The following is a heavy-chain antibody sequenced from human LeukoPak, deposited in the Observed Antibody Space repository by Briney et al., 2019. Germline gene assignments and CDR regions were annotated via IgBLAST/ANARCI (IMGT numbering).Heavy chain of an antibody. CDR1: GGSISSSNW. Sequence: SETLSLTCAASGGSISSSNWWSWVRQPPGKGLEWIGEIYHSGSTNYNPSLKSRVTISVDKSKNQSSLKLSSVTAADTAVYYCARARLESYYYYYGMDVWGQGTTVTVSS. CDR2: IYHSGST. V-gene: IGHV4-4*02. J-gene: IGHJ6*02. CDR3: ARARLESYYYYYGMDV.